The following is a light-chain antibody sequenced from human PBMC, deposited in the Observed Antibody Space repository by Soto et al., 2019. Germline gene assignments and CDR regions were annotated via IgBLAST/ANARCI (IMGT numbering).Light chain of an antibody. CDR1: QSVSSSF. J-gene: IGKJ1*01. CDR3: QQYGNSPRT. Sequence: EIVLTQSPGTLSLSPGERATLSCRASQSVSSSFLAWYQQRPGQAPRLLIFGASYRATGIPDRFSGSGSGTDFSLTISRLEPEDFAVYYCQQYGNSPRTFGQGTKV. V-gene: IGKV3-20*01. CDR2: GAS.